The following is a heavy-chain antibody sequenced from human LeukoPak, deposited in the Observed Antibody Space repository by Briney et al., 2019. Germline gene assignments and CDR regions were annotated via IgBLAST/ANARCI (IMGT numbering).Heavy chain of an antibody. CDR1: GYTFINYG. Sequence: ASVKVSCKASGYTFINYGITWVRQAPGQGLEWMGWINPKSGGTNYAQKSQGRVTMTRDTSISTAYMELSRLRYDDTAMYYCARLLWFGEESDYWGQGTLVTVSS. CDR2: INPKSGGT. D-gene: IGHD3-10*01. V-gene: IGHV1-2*02. CDR3: ARLLWFGEESDY. J-gene: IGHJ4*02.